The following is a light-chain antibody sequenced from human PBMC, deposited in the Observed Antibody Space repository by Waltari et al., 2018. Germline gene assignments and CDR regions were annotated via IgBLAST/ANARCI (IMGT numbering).Light chain of an antibody. J-gene: IGLJ3*02. CDR1: ALPRTY. CDR3: YSTDGGGTHNGV. V-gene: IGLV3-10*01. Sequence: SYELTQPPSVSVSPGQTARIPCPGSALPRTYAFWYQQKSGQAPALVLYEATKRPSGIPERFPGSTSGTTNTLTIIGAQVEDDADYYCYSTDGGGTHNGVFGGGTKLTVL. CDR2: EAT.